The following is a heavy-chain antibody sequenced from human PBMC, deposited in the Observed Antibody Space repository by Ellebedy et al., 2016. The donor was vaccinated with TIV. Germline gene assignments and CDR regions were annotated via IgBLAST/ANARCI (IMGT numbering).Heavy chain of an antibody. V-gene: IGHV3-23*01. CDR1: GFTFNNYA. D-gene: IGHD3-3*01. J-gene: IGHJ4*02. CDR2: ISGRSGST. Sequence: GESLKISCAASGFTFNNYAMRWVRQAPGKGPEWVSVISGRSGSTYYADSVKDRFTISRDSSKHTLFLQINTLRVEDTAVYYCAKVPDFWSGYLGYFDYWGQGTLVTVSS. CDR3: AKVPDFWSGYLGYFDY.